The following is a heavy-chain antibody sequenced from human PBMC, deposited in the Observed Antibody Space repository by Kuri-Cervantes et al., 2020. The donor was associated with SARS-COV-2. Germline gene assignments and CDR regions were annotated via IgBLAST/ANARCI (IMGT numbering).Heavy chain of an antibody. Sequence: ESLKISCPVSGGSISSSSYYWGWIRQPPGKGLEWIGSIYHSGSTYYNPSLKSRVTISVDTSKNQFSLKLSSVTAADTAVYYCARLKAGQFDYWGQGTLVTVSS. CDR1: GGSISSSSYY. V-gene: IGHV4-39*07. J-gene: IGHJ4*02. CDR3: ARLKAGQFDY. CDR2: IYHSGST.